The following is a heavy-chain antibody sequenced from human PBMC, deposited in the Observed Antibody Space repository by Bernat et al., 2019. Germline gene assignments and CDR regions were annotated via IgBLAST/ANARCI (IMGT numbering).Heavy chain of an antibody. CDR3: AKDHVLLWFGELLFYFDY. D-gene: IGHD3-10*01. J-gene: IGHJ4*02. CDR2: ISGTGGRT. V-gene: IGHV3-23*01. Sequence: EVQLLESGGGFVQPGGSLRLSCAASGFTFSSYAMSWVRQAPGKGLEWVSAISGTGGRTYYTDSVKGRFTISRDNSKNTLFLQMNSLRAEDTAIYYCAKDHVLLWFGELLFYFDYWGQGTLVTVSS. CDR1: GFTFSSYA.